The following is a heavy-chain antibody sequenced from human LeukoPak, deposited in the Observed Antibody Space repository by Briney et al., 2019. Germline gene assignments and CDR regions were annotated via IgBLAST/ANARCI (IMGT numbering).Heavy chain of an antibody. D-gene: IGHD4-17*01. CDR1: GYSLTSYG. Sequence: EASVKVSCKASGYSLTSYGISWVRQAPGQGLEWMGWISTYTGNTNYAQNLQDRVTMTTDTSTSTAYMELRSLRSDDTAVYYCARGSYGDYGDWYFDLWGRGTLVTVSS. J-gene: IGHJ2*01. V-gene: IGHV1-18*04. CDR2: ISTYTGNT. CDR3: ARGSYGDYGDWYFDL.